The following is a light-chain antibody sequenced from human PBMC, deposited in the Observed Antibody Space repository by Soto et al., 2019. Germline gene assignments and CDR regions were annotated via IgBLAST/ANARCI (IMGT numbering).Light chain of an antibody. CDR1: QRVSSN. J-gene: IGKJ4*01. Sequence: ERVMTQAPATLSVSPGERDTLSCRASQRVSSNLAWYQQKPGQAPRLLIYGASTRATGIPARFSGSGSGTEFTLPISSLQSDYFAVYYCHQDNNWPLTFGGGTKVEIK. CDR3: HQDNNWPLT. V-gene: IGKV3-15*01. CDR2: GAS.